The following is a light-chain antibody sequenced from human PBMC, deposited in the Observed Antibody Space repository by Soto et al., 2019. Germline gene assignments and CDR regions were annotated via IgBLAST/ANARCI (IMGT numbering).Light chain of an antibody. Sequence: QSALTQPASVSGSPGQWITISCTGTSGDVGGYNYVSWYQQHPGKAPKLMIYDVSNRPSGVSNRFSGSKSGNTASRTISGLQAEDEADYYRRSYTSSSTYVVFGGGTKLTVL. J-gene: IGLJ2*01. CDR2: DVS. CDR1: SGDVGGYNY. V-gene: IGLV2-14*01. CDR3: RSYTSSSTYVV.